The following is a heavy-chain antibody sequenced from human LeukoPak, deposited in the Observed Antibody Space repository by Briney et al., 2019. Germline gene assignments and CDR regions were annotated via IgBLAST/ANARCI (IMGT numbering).Heavy chain of an antibody. CDR1: GSSIGVYA. CDR2: INWRSDFV. Sequence: PGGSLRLSCAASGSSIGVYAMHWVRQAPGKGLEWVSSINWRSDFVAYADSVKGRFLISRDNAKNSAYLGMNSLRTEDTALYFCTKGAWSPRGFNWFDSWGQGTVVTVSS. D-gene: IGHD2-8*02. CDR3: TKGAWSPRGFNWFDS. V-gene: IGHV3-9*01. J-gene: IGHJ5*01.